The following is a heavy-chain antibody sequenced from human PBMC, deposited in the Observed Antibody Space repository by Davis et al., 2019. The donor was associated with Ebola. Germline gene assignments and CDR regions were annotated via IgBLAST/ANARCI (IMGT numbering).Heavy chain of an antibody. CDR3: ARGSEGSYYGSGSYYPHPDFDY. J-gene: IGHJ4*02. D-gene: IGHD3-10*01. CDR1: GFTFSSYA. V-gene: IGHV3-30-3*01. Sequence: GESLKISCAASGFTFSSYAMHWVRQAPGKGLEWVAVISYDGSNKYYADSVKGRFTISRDNSKNTLYLQMNSLRAEDTAVYYCARGSEGSYYGSGSYYPHPDFDYWGQGTLVTVSS. CDR2: ISYDGSNK.